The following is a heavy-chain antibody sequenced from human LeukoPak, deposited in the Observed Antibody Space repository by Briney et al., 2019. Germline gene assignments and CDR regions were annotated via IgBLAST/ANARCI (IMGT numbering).Heavy chain of an antibody. V-gene: IGHV3-53*01. J-gene: IGHJ3*02. CDR3: ARDVGAAMATDAFDI. CDR2: IYSGGST. CDR1: GFTVSSDY. Sequence: GGSLRLSCAVSGFTVSSDYLSWVRQAPGKGLEWVSTIYSGGSTYYADSVKGRFTVSRDNSKNTLYLQMHSLRAEDTAVYYCARDVGAAMATDAFDIWGQGTMVTVSS. D-gene: IGHD5-18*01.